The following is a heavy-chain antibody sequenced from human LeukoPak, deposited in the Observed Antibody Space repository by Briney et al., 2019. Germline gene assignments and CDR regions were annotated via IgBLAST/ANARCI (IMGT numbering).Heavy chain of an antibody. V-gene: IGHV3-23*01. CDR3: AKDDHYYDSSGYYPTFFDY. CDR1: GFTFSSYA. D-gene: IGHD3-22*01. J-gene: IGHJ4*02. CDR2: ISGSGGST. Sequence: GGSLRLSCAASGFTFSSYAMSWVRQAPGKGLEWVSAISGSGGSTYYADSVKGRFTISRDNSKNTLYLQMNSLRAEDTAVYYCAKDDHYYDSSGYYPTFFDYWGQGTLVTVSS.